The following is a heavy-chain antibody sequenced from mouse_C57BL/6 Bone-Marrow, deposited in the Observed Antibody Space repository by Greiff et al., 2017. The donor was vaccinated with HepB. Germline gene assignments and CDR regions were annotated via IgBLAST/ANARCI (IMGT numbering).Heavy chain of an antibody. Sequence: EVKVEESGGGLVKPGGSLKLSCAASGFTFSSYAMSWVRQTPEKRLEWVATISDGGSYTYYPDNVKGRFTISRDNAKNNLYLQMSHLKSEDTAMYYCARDRDYGSYWYFDVWGTGTTVTVSS. D-gene: IGHD1-1*01. CDR2: ISDGGSYT. CDR3: ARDRDYGSYWYFDV. V-gene: IGHV5-4*01. CDR1: GFTFSSYA. J-gene: IGHJ1*03.